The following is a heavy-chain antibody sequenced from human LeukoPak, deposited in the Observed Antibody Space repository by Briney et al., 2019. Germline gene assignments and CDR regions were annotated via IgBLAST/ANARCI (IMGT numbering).Heavy chain of an antibody. D-gene: IGHD1-26*01. CDR1: GYTFTGYY. Sequence: ASVKVSCKASGYTFTGYYMHWVRQAPGQGLEWMGRINPNSGGTNYAQKVQGRVTMTRDTSISTAYMELSRLRSDDTAVYYCARSRVGATSSFDYWGQGTLVTVSS. CDR2: INPNSGGT. V-gene: IGHV1-2*06. J-gene: IGHJ4*02. CDR3: ARSRVGATSSFDY.